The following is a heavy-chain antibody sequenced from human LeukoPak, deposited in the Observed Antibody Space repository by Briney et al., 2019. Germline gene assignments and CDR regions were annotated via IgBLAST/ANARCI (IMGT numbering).Heavy chain of an antibody. CDR1: GYTFTGYY. CDR3: AREISHGSSGYSYGPESDY. Sequence: GASVKVSCKASGYTFTGYYMHWVGQAPGQGLEWMGWINPNSGGTNYAQKFQGRVTMTRDTSISTAYMELSRLRSDDTAVYYCAREISHGSSGYSYGPESDYWGQGTLVTVSS. J-gene: IGHJ4*02. V-gene: IGHV1-2*02. CDR2: INPNSGGT. D-gene: IGHD5-18*01.